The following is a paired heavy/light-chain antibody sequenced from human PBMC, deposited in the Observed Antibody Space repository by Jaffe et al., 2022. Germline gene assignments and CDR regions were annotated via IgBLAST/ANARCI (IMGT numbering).Heavy chain of an antibody. D-gene: IGHD3-10*01. Sequence: QVQLQESGPRLVKPSETLSLTCAVSGYSIRSGYYWGWIRQPPGKGLEWIGSVYHSAATYYNPSLKSRVSMSVDTSENQFSLKVNSVTAADTAVYYCARHTMVANLYFDYWGQGTLVTVSS. CDR1: GYSIRSGYY. V-gene: IGHV4-38-2*01. CDR2: VYHSAAT. J-gene: IGHJ4*02. CDR3: ARHTMVANLYFDY.
Light chain of an antibody. V-gene: IGKV3-20*01. CDR1: QSVNSNS. CDR3: QQYGISPPLFT. Sequence: NVLTQSPGTLSLSPGERATLSCRASQSVNSNSLAWYQQKPGQSPRLLIFGASTRATGIPDRFSGSGSGTDFTLTISRLEPEDFAVYYCQQYGISPPLFTFGPGTKVDIK. J-gene: IGKJ3*01. CDR2: GAS.